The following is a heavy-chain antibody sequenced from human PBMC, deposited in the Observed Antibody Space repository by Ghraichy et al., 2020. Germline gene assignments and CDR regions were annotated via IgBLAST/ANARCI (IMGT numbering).Heavy chain of an antibody. CDR3: AKDPMPTGTSWWYFDL. D-gene: IGHD2-2*01. CDR2: ISGSGGST. CDR1: GFTFSSYA. J-gene: IGHJ2*01. V-gene: IGHV3-23*01. Sequence: LSLTCAASGFTFSSYAMSWVRQAPGKGLEWVSAISGSGGSTYYADSVKGRFTISRDNSKNTLYLQMNSLRAEDTAVYYCAKDPMPTGTSWWYFDLWGRGTLVTVSS.